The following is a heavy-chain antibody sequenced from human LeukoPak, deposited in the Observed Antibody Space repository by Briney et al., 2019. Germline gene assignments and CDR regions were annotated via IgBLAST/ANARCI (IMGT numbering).Heavy chain of an antibody. CDR1: GFTFSSYS. CDR3: ARNENSGWGYFDY. CDR2: ISSSSSYI. Sequence: GGSLRLSCAASGFTFSSYSMNWVRQAPGKGLEWVSSISSSSSYIYYADSVKGRFTISRDNAKNSLYLQMNSLRAEDTAVYYCARNENSGWGYFDYWGQGTLVTVSS. V-gene: IGHV3-21*04. D-gene: IGHD5-12*01. J-gene: IGHJ4*02.